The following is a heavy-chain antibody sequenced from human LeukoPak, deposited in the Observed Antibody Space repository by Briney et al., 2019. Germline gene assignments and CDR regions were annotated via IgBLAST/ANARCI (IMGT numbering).Heavy chain of an antibody. CDR3: ALWSYYYYGLDV. CDR2: SRNKAKSHTT. D-gene: IGHD5-18*01. Sequence: GGSLRLSCAASGFTFSDRDMDWVRQAPGKGLEWVGRSRNKAKSHTTEYAASVKGRFTISRDNSNNSVWLQMNSLKTEDTAVYYCALWSYYYYGLDVWGQRTTVTVSS. V-gene: IGHV3-72*01. CDR1: GFTFSDRD. J-gene: IGHJ6*02.